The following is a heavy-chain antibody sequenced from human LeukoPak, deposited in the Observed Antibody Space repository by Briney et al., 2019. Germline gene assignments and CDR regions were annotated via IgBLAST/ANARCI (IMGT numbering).Heavy chain of an antibody. CDR2: ISGSGGSP. V-gene: IGHV3-23*01. D-gene: IGHD3-10*01. CDR1: GFTFSSYA. J-gene: IGHJ4*02. Sequence: GGSLRLSCAASGFTFSSYAMSWVRQAPGKGLEWVSSISGSGGSPYYADSVKGRFTISRDNSGNTLFLQMNSLRAEDTALYYCAKQGYGSGSYCDYWGQGTLVTVSS. CDR3: AKQGYGSGSYCDY.